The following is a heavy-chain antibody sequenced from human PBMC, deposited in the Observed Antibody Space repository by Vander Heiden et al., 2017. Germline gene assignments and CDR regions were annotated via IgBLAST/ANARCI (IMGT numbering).Heavy chain of an antibody. D-gene: IGHD3-10*01. CDR2: IWYDGSNK. V-gene: IGHV3-33*06. CDR3: AKDPAGNRGTLDY. J-gene: IGHJ4*02. Sequence: QVLLVESGGGVVQPGRSLRLSCAASRLTFSNYGMHWVRQAPGKGLEWVAVIWYDGSNKYYADSVKGRFTISRDNSKNTLSLQMNSLRAEDTAVYYCAKDPAGNRGTLDYWGQGTLVTVSS. CDR1: RLTFSNYG.